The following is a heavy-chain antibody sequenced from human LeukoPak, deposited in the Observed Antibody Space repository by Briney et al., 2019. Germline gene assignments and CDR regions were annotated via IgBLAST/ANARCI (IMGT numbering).Heavy chain of an antibody. Sequence: ASVKVSCKVSGNSLRDTSIHWVRQAPGQWLEWMGGFEPEDGEPIFAQTFQGRLSMTEDTSTDTAHMELSSLTVEDTAVYYCATADKWEPLDYWGQGALVTVSS. CDR1: GNSLRDTS. D-gene: IGHD1-26*01. CDR2: FEPEDGEP. J-gene: IGHJ4*02. CDR3: ATADKWEPLDY. V-gene: IGHV1-24*01.